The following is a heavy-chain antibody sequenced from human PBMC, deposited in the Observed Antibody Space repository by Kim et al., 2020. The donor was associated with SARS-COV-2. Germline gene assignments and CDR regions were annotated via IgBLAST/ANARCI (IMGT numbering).Heavy chain of an antibody. CDR3: AREGPYSSGWYAQLFDY. Sequence: GGSLRLSCAASGFTFSSYGMHWVRQAPGKGLEWVAVIWYDGSNKYYADSVKGRFTISRDNSKNTLYLQMNSLRAEDTAVYYCAREGPYSSGWYAQLFDYWGQGTLVNVSS. D-gene: IGHD6-19*01. CDR1: GFTFSSYG. CDR2: IWYDGSNK. J-gene: IGHJ4*02. V-gene: IGHV3-33*01.